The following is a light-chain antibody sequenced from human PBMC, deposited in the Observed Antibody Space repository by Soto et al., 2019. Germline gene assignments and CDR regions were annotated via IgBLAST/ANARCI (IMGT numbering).Light chain of an antibody. V-gene: IGLV2-14*01. CDR1: DSDVGGYNY. CDR2: GVT. CDR3: SSYTTRSTYVV. Sequence: QSALTQPASVSGSPGQSITISCTGTDSDVGGYNYVSWYQQHPGKAPKLIIYGVTNRSSGVSNRFSGSKSGNTASLTISGLQAEDEADYYCSSYTTRSTYVVLGGGTTVTVL. J-gene: IGLJ2*01.